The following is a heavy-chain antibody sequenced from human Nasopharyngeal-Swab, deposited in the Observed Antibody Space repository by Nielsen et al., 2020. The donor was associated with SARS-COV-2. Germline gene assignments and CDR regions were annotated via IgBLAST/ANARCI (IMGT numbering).Heavy chain of an antibody. J-gene: IGHJ4*02. V-gene: IGHV3-9*01. CDR1: GFPFEVYS. CDR3: AKSAYCGPYRICYFDD. CDR2: INLNSSVI. Sequence: SLKTSCAASGFPFEVYSMHGVRQAPGKGLEWVAGINLNSSVIDYADSLRGRFTISRDNAKNALFLQMNSLRAEDTALYYCAKSAYCGPYRICYFDDWGQGTQVTVSS. D-gene: IGHD2-21*01.